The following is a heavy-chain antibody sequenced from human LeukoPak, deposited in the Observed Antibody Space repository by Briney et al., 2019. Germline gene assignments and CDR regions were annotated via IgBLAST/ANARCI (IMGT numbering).Heavy chain of an antibody. V-gene: IGHV1-2*02. CDR1: GYTLTGYY. Sequence: GASVKVSCKASGYTLTGYYMHWVRQAPGQGLEWMGWINPNSGGTNYAQKFQGRVTMTRDTSISTAYMELSRLRSDDTAVYYCARDGYCSSTSCYSWFDPWGQGTLVTVSS. CDR2: INPNSGGT. J-gene: IGHJ5*02. CDR3: ARDGYCSSTSCYSWFDP. D-gene: IGHD2-2*01.